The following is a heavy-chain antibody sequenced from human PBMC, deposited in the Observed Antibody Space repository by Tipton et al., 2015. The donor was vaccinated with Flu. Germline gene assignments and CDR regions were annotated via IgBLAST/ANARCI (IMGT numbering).Heavy chain of an antibody. CDR2: IFYSGSFSGGSS. Sequence: TLSLTCTVSGGSISSTYYWGWIRQPPGKGLEWIGSIFYSGSFSGGSSYYNPSLKSRVTISVDTSKNQFSLKLSSVTAAHTTIYYCASDSPYDSSGYYAYYWGQRPQLAVS. J-gene: IGHJ4*02. CDR1: GGSISSTYY. V-gene: IGHV4-39*07. CDR3: ASDSPYDSSGYYAYY. D-gene: IGHD3-22*01.